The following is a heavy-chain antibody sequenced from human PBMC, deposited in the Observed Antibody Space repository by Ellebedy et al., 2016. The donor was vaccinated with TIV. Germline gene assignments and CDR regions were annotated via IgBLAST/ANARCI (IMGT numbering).Heavy chain of an antibody. J-gene: IGHJ6*02. CDR2: INHSGST. D-gene: IGHD6-13*01. CDR1: GGSFSGYY. V-gene: IGHV4-34*01. Sequence: MPSETLSLTCAVYGGSFSGYYWSWIRQPPGKGLEWIGEINHSGSTNYNPSLKSRVTISVDTSKNQFSLKLSSVTAADTAVYYCAKLSAIATAGLNYYHSMDVWGQGATVTVSS. CDR3: AKLSAIATAGLNYYHSMDV.